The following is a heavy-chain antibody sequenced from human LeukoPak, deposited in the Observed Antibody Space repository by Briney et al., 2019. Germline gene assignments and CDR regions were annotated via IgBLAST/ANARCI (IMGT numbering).Heavy chain of an antibody. CDR2: ISGSGGST. Sequence: GGSLRLSCAASGFTFSSFAMNWVRQAPGEGLEWVSLISGSGGSTNYADSVKGRFTISRDNSKNTLYLQMNSLRAEDTAVYYCARAVAVPYWYFDLWGRGTLVTVSS. J-gene: IGHJ2*01. CDR3: ARAVAVPYWYFDL. V-gene: IGHV3-23*01. CDR1: GFTFSSFA. D-gene: IGHD6-19*01.